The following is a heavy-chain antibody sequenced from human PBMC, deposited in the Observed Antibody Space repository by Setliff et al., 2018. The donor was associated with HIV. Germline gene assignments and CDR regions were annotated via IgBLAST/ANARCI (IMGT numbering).Heavy chain of an antibody. CDR2: ISAYNGNT. CDR3: ARVASSFGWPWGSDFDF. J-gene: IGHJ4*02. D-gene: IGHD3-9*01. CDR1: GYTFTSYG. V-gene: IGHV1-18*01. Sequence: GASVKVSCKASGYTFTSYGITWVRQAPGQGLEWMGWISAYNGNTNYAQKFQCRVTMTTDSSTSTAYMELRSLRSADPDVYYCARVASSFGWPWGSDFDFWGQGTLVTVAS.